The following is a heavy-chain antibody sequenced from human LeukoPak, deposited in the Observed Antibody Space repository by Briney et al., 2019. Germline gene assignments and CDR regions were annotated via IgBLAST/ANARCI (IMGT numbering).Heavy chain of an antibody. CDR2: ISAYNGNT. D-gene: IGHD3-9*01. CDR3: ARDNLYDILTGLGPTTDY. J-gene: IGHJ4*02. CDR1: GYTFTIYG. Sequence: ASVKVSCKASGYTFTIYGISWVRQAPGQGREGMGWISAYNGNTNYAQKLQGRGTMTTDTSTSTAYMELRSLRSDDTAVYYCARDNLYDILTGLGPTTDYWGQGTLVTVSS. V-gene: IGHV1-18*01.